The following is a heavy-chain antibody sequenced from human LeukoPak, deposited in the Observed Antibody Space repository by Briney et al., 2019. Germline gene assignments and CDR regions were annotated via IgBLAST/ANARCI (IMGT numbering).Heavy chain of an antibody. J-gene: IGHJ6*04. CDR3: ASLPDV. V-gene: IGHV4-34*01. Sequence: SETLSLTCAVYGGSFSGYYWSWIRQPPGKGLEWIGEINHSGSTNYNPSLKSRVTISIDTSKNQFSLKLSSVTAADTAVYYCASLPDVWGKGTTVTVSS. CDR1: GGSFSGYY. CDR2: INHSGST.